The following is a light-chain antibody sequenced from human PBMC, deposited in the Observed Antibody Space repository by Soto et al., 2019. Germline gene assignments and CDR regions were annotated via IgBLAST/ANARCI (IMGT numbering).Light chain of an antibody. Sequence: EIVMTQSPPTLSVSPGERATLSCRASQSVSIDLAWYQQKPGQAPRLLIYGASTRATDIPATFTGSGSGTEFTLTISSLQSEDIAVYYCQQYNKWPQTFGQGTKVDIK. CDR2: GAS. V-gene: IGKV3-15*01. CDR3: QQYNKWPQT. J-gene: IGKJ1*01. CDR1: QSVSID.